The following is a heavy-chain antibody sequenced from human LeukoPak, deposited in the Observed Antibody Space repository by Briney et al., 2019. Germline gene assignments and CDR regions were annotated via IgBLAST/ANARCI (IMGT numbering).Heavy chain of an antibody. V-gene: IGHV1-8*01. Sequence: ASVKVSCKASGYTFTGYDINWVRQATGQGLEWMGWMNPNSGNTGYAQKFQGRVTMTRNTSISTAYMELSSLRSEDTAVYYCARRGSQWLAQQFDPWGQGTLVTVSS. D-gene: IGHD6-19*01. CDR1: GYTFTGYD. CDR2: MNPNSGNT. CDR3: ARRGSQWLAQQFDP. J-gene: IGHJ5*02.